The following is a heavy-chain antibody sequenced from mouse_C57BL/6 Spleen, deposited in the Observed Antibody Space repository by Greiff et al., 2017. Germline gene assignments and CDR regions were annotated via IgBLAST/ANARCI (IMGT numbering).Heavy chain of an antibody. D-gene: IGHD2-1*01. Sequence: DVKLVESGGGLVKPGGSLKLSCAASGFTFSDYGMHWVRQAPEKGLEWVAYISSGSSTIYYADTVKGRFTISRDNAKNTLFLQMTSLRSEDTAMYYCARQGALLHFYAMDYWGQGTSVTVSS. CDR2: ISSGSSTI. J-gene: IGHJ4*01. CDR3: ARQGALLHFYAMDY. V-gene: IGHV5-17*01. CDR1: GFTFSDYG.